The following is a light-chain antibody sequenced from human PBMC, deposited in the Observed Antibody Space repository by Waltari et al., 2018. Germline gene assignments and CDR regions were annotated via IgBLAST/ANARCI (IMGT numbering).Light chain of an antibody. J-gene: IGKJ3*01. V-gene: IGKV1-12*01. Sequence: DIQMTQSPSSVSAFVGYRVIITCRASQGIGSSLALYQQRPGKVPYLLIYAGSTLQNGVPSRFSGSGSGTEFTRTISSLQPEDSSTYYCQHAKSFPLTFGPGTKVAIK. CDR2: AGS. CDR3: QHAKSFPLT. CDR1: QGIGSS.